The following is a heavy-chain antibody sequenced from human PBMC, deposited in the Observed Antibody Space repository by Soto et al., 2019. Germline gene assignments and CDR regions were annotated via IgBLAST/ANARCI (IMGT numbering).Heavy chain of an antibody. V-gene: IGHV4-30-2*01. D-gene: IGHD5-12*01. Sequence: SETLSLTCAVSGGSIGSGGHSWTWIRQPPGKGLEWIGYIYHSGSTYYNPSLKSRVTISVDRSKNQFSLKLSSVTAADTAVYYCARDGDGYNYWGQGTLVTVSS. CDR2: IYHSGST. J-gene: IGHJ4*02. CDR3: ARDGDGYNY. CDR1: GGSIGSGGHS.